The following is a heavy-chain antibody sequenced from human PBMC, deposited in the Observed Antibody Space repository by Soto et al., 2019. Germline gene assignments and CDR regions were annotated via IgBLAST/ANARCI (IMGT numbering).Heavy chain of an antibody. J-gene: IGHJ3*02. D-gene: IGHD3-22*01. Sequence: ASVKVSCKASGYTFTSYYMPWVRHAPGQGLEWMGIINPSGGSTSYAQKFQGRVTMTRDTSTSTVYMELSSLRSEDTAVYYCARDFLDYYDSIAAFDIWGQGTMVTVSS. CDR3: ARDFLDYYDSIAAFDI. V-gene: IGHV1-46*03. CDR2: INPSGGST. CDR1: GYTFTSYY.